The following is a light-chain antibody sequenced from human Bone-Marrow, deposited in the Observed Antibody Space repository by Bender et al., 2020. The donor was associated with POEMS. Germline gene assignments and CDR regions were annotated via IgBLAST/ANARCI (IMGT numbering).Light chain of an antibody. Sequence: QSVLTQPPSASGPPGQRVTISCSGGSSNIGAHAVNWYQPLPGTAPKLLIYSSHRRPSEVPDRFSGSRSGTSASLAISGLQSEDEADYYCAVWDDSLNGWVFGGGTKLTVL. CDR2: SSH. CDR1: SSNIGAHA. J-gene: IGLJ3*02. CDR3: AVWDDSLNGWV. V-gene: IGLV1-44*01.